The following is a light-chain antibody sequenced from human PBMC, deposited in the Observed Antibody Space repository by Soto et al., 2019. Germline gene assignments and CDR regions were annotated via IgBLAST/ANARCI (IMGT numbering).Light chain of an antibody. J-gene: IGLJ3*02. CDR1: SSEVGGYNY. Sequence: QSALTQPPSASGSPGQSVTISCTGTSSEVGGYNYVSWYQQHPGKAPKFMIYEVSKRPSGVPDRFSGSKSGNTASLTVSGLQAEDEADYYCSSYAGSNIWVFGGGTKLTVL. V-gene: IGLV2-8*01. CDR2: EVS. CDR3: SSYAGSNIWV.